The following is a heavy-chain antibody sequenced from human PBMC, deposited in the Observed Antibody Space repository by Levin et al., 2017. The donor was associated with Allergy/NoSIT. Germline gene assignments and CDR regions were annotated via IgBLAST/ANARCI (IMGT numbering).Heavy chain of an antibody. CDR3: AGCRVDPTARGWCNWFDP. Sequence: GGSLRLSCAASGFTFNSYAMNWVRQAPGKGLEWVSSINSGGTGTYYADSVKGRFTISRDNSKSTLSLQMDSLRAEDTGLYFCAGCRVDPTARGWCNWFDPWGQGTLVTVSS. V-gene: IGHV3-23*01. D-gene: IGHD3-22*01. CDR1: GFTFNSYA. J-gene: IGHJ5*02. CDR2: INSGGTGT.